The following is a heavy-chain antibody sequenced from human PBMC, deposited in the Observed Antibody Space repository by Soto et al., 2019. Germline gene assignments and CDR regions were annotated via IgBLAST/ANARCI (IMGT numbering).Heavy chain of an antibody. Sequence: EVQLLESGGGLVQPGGSLRLSCVASGFSFSSYAMSWVRQAPGKGLEWVSGISGSGGSAFHADSVRGRFTVSRDNPNNALYLQLNSRRAVDTAIYYCATVGSVDFWSGSAIKFNWFEPWGRGTVVTVSS. CDR2: ISGSGGSA. D-gene: IGHD3-3*01. CDR3: ATVGSVDFWSGSAIKFNWFEP. V-gene: IGHV3-23*01. J-gene: IGHJ5*02. CDR1: GFSFSSYA.